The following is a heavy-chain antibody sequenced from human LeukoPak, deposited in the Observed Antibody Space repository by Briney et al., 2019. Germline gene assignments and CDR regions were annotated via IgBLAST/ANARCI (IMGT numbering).Heavy chain of an antibody. Sequence: SETLSLTCAVSGYSISSGYYWGWIRPPPGKGLEWIGSIYHSGSTYYNPSLKSRVTISVDTSKNQFSLKLSSVTAADTAVYYCARRNYDFWSGYRGDAFDIWGQGTMVTVSS. CDR3: ARRNYDFWSGYRGDAFDI. CDR2: IYHSGST. D-gene: IGHD3-3*01. V-gene: IGHV4-38-2*01. J-gene: IGHJ3*02. CDR1: GYSISSGYY.